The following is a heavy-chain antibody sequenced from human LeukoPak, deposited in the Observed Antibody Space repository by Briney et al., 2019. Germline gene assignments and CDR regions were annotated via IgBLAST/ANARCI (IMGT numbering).Heavy chain of an antibody. D-gene: IGHD5-18*01. CDR3: ARGYSYGFDY. Sequence: ASVKVSCKASGYTFTSYGINWVRQAPGQGLEWMGRINPNSGGTNYAQKFQGRVTMTRDTSISTAYMELSRLRSDDTAVYYCARGYSYGFDYWGQGTLVTVSS. V-gene: IGHV1-2*06. CDR1: GYTFTSYG. J-gene: IGHJ4*02. CDR2: INPNSGGT.